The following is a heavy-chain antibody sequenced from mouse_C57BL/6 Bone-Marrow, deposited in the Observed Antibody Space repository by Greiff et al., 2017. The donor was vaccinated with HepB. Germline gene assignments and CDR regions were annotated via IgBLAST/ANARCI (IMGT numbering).Heavy chain of an antibody. J-gene: IGHJ2*01. CDR3: ANYSGTDY. D-gene: IGHD1-1*02. CDR1: GYAFSSSW. CDR2: IYPGDGDT. V-gene: IGHV1-82*01. Sequence: VQLQQSGPELVKPGASVKISCKASGYAFSSSWMNWVKQRPGKGLEWIGRIYPGDGDTNYNGKFKGKATLTADKSSSTAYMQLSSLTSEDSAVYFCANYSGTDYWGQGTTLTVSS.